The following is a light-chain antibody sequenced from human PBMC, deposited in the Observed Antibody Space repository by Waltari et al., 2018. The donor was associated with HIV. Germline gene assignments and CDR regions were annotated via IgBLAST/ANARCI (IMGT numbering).Light chain of an antibody. J-gene: IGKJ1*01. Sequence: EIVLTQSPGTLSLSPGERATLSCRASQSVSSSYLALYQQKPGQAPRLLIYGASSSATGIPDRFSGSGSGTDFTLTISRLEPEDFAVYYCQQYGSSPWAFVQGTKVEIK. CDR2: GAS. CDR1: QSVSSSY. V-gene: IGKV3-20*01. CDR3: QQYGSSPWA.